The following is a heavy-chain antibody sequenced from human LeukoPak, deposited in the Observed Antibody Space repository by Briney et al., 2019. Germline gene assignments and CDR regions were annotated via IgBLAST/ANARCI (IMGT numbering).Heavy chain of an antibody. Sequence: SETLSLTCAVSGDSIGRGSYYWGWIRQPAGKGPQWIGRIYSSGYTYYNPSLKSRVTISVDTSKNQFSLKLSSVTAADTAVYYCASLTKIFGVAKGAFDIWGQGTMVTVSS. CDR3: ASLTKIFGVAKGAFDI. J-gene: IGHJ3*02. D-gene: IGHD3-3*01. CDR2: IYSSGYT. CDR1: GDSIGRGSYY. V-gene: IGHV4-61*02.